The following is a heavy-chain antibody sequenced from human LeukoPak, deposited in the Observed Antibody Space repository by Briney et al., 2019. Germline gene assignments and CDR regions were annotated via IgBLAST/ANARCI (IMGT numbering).Heavy chain of an antibody. D-gene: IGHD5-18*01. V-gene: IGHV3-23*01. J-gene: IGHJ4*02. CDR3: AKILCTYNYGGFNY. Sequence: GGSLRLSCAASGFIFSSYAMSWVRQAPGKGLEWVTTISDSGGSTYYADSLQGRFTISRDNFKNTLFLQMNSLRAEDTAVYYCAKILCTYNYGGFNYWGQGALVTVSS. CDR1: GFIFSSYA. CDR2: ISDSGGST.